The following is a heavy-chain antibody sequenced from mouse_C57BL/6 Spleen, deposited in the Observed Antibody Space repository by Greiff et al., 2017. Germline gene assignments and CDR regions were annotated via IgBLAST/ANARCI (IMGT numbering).Heavy chain of an antibody. CDR1: GYTFPDYA. V-gene: IGHV1-15*01. Sequence: QVHVKQSGAELVRPGASVTLSCKASGYTFPDYAMHWVKQTPVHGLEWLGAIDPDTGGTAYNQKFKGKAILTADKSSSTAYMELRSLTSEDSAVYYCTRDDYAFDYWGQGTTLTVSS. D-gene: IGHD2-4*01. CDR2: IDPDTGGT. CDR3: TRDDYAFDY. J-gene: IGHJ2*01.